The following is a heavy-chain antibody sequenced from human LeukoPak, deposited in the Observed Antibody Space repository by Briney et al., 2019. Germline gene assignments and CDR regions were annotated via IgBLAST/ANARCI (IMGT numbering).Heavy chain of an antibody. D-gene: IGHD2-21*01. CDR1: GGSISSGGYC. V-gene: IGHV4-31*03. CDR3: ARDQFRDSYYYGMDV. CDR2: IYYSGST. J-gene: IGHJ6*02. Sequence: SQTLSLTCTVSGGSISSGGYCWSWIRQHPGKGLEWIGYIYYSGSTYYNPSLKSRVTISVDTSKNQFSLKLSSVTAADTAVYYCARDQFRDSYYYGMDVWGQGTTVTVSS.